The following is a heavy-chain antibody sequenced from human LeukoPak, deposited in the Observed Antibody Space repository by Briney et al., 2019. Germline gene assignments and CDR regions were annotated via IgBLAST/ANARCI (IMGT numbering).Heavy chain of an antibody. J-gene: IGHJ4*02. V-gene: IGHV1-18*01. CDR2: ISAYNGNT. Sequence: HWASVKVSCKASGGTFSSYAISWVRQAPGQGLEWMGWISAYNGNTNYAQKLQGRVTMTTDTSTSTAYMELRSLRSDDTAVYYCARVYDILTGYFDYWGQGTLVTVSS. D-gene: IGHD3-9*01. CDR3: ARVYDILTGYFDY. CDR1: GGTFSSYA.